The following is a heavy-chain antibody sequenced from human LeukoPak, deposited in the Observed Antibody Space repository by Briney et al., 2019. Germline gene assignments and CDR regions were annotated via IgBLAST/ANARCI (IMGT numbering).Heavy chain of an antibody. J-gene: IGHJ3*02. CDR1: GGSISSYY. CDR3: AREHSSGWYRSAFDI. V-gene: IGHV4-59*01. Sequence: SETLSLTCTVSGGSISSYYWSWIWQTPGKGLEWIGYIYYSGSTNYNPSLKSRVTISVDTSKNQFSLKLSSVTAADTAVYYCAREHSSGWYRSAFDIWGQGTMVTVSS. D-gene: IGHD6-19*01. CDR2: IYYSGST.